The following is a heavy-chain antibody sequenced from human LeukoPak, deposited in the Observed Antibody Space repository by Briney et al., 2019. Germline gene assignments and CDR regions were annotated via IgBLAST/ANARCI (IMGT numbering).Heavy chain of an antibody. J-gene: IGHJ5*02. V-gene: IGHV1-18*04. CDR3: ASDGEIRFSPQGSGWFDP. CDR1: GYTFTSYG. Sequence: ASVKVSCKASGYTFTSYGISWVRQAPGQGLEWMEWINAYNGNTNYEQKLHGTVTMTTATSASTAYIELRRLRSDETAVYSGASDGEIRFSPQGSGWFDPWGQGTLVTVSS. CDR2: INAYNGNT. D-gene: IGHD7-27*01.